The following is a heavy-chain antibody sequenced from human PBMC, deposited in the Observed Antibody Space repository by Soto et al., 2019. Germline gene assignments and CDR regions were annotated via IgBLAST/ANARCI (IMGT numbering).Heavy chain of an antibody. CDR2: IVPIFGTA. Sequence: QVQLVQSGAEVKKPGSSVKVSCKASGGTFSSHGISWVRQAPGQGLEWMGGIVPIFGTADDAQRFRGRVTITADETTSTASMELSSWRSEATAVYYCARGRYSGYDMPDTSYYYNYGMDVWGQGTTVTVSS. CDR3: ARGRYSGYDMPDTSYYYNYGMDV. CDR1: GGTFSSHG. J-gene: IGHJ6*02. D-gene: IGHD5-12*01. V-gene: IGHV1-69*12.